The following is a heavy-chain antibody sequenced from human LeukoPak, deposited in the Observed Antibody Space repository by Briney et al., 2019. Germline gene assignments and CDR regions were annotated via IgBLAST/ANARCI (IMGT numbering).Heavy chain of an antibody. J-gene: IGHJ4*02. CDR1: GYTFTSYG. V-gene: IGHV1-18*01. CDR3: ATDLLYCSSTSCYNY. CDR2: ISAYNGNT. Sequence: EASVKVSCKASGYTFTSYGISWVRQAPGQGLEWMGWISAYNGNTNYAQKLQGRVTMTTDTSTSTAYMELSSLRSEDTAVYYCATDLLYCSSTSCYNYWGQGTLVTVSS. D-gene: IGHD2-2*02.